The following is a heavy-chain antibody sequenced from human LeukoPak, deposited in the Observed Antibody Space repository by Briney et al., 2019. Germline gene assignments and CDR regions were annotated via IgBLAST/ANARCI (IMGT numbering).Heavy chain of an antibody. J-gene: IGHJ4*02. CDR3: ARGNPKPPTHPIDY. V-gene: IGHV3-33*01. CDR1: GFTFTSYG. CDR2: IWYDGNNK. Sequence: PGRSLRLSCAASGFTFTSYGMHWVRQAPGKGLEWVAIIWYDGNNKHYADSVKGRFTISRDTSTNTVYLQMNSLRAEDTAVYHCARGNPKPPTHPIDYWGRGTLVTVSS. D-gene: IGHD3-10*01.